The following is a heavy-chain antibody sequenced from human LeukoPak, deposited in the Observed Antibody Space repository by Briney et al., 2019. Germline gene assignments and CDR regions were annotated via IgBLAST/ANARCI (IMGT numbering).Heavy chain of an antibody. J-gene: IGHJ4*02. D-gene: IGHD3-22*01. CDR1: GFTFSSYA. V-gene: IGHV3-23*01. CDR2: ISGSGGST. Sequence: YPGGSLRLSCAASGFTFSSYAMSWVRQAPGKGLEWVSAISGSGGSTCYADSVKGRFTISRDNSKNTLHLQMNSLRAEDTAVYYCAKDGFVSSGYYFDYWGQGTLVSVSS. CDR3: AKDGFVSSGYYFDY.